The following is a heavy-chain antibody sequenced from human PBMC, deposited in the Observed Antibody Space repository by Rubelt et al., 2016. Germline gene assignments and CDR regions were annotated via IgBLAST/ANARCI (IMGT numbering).Heavy chain of an antibody. Sequence: QVQLVQSGAEVKKPGASVKVSCKTSGYTFTSYSITWVRQAPGQGLEWMGWISAYNGNTNYAQKLQGRVTMTTDTSTNTVHMELRSLRSDDTAVYYCARGGGLTWWDILNYWGQGTLVTVSS. J-gene: IGHJ4*02. D-gene: IGHD2-15*01. V-gene: IGHV1-18*01. CDR1: GYTFTSYS. CDR2: ISAYNGNT. CDR3: ARGGGLTWWDILNY.